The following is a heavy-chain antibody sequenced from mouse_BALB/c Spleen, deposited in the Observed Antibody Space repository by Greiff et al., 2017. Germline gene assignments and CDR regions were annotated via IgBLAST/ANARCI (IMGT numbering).Heavy chain of an antibody. J-gene: IGHJ3*01. CDR1: GFTFSSYG. CDR3: ASSSWFAY. V-gene: IGHV5-6-3*01. CDR2: INSNGGST. Sequence: DVKLVESGGGLVQPGGSLKLSCAASGFTFSSYGMSWVRQTPDKRLELVATINSNGGSTYYPDSVKGRFTISRDNAKNTLYLQMSSLKSEDTAMDYWASSSWFAYWGQGTLVTVSA. D-gene: IGHD3-1*01.